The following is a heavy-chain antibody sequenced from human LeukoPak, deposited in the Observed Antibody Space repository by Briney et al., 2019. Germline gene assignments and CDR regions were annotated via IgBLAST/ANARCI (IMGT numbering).Heavy chain of an antibody. CDR2: ISSSSSYI. D-gene: IGHD1-26*01. CDR1: GFTFSSYS. Sequence: KPGGSLRLSCAASGFTFSSYSMNWVCQAPGKGLEWVSSISSSSSYIYYADSVKGRFTISRDNAKNSLYLQMNSLRAEDTAVYYCARGAMTRGSYYGGAFDIWGQGTMVTVSS. V-gene: IGHV3-21*01. J-gene: IGHJ3*02. CDR3: ARGAMTRGSYYGGAFDI.